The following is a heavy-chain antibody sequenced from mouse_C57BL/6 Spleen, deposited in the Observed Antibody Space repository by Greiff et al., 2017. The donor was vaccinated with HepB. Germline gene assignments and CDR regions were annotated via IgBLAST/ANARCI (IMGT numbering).Heavy chain of an antibody. CDR3: ARDLDYYGSSYFDY. Sequence: DVKLQESGGGLVKPGGSLKLSCAASGFTFSSYAMSWVRQTPEKRLEWVATISDGGSYTYYPDNVKGRFTISRDNAKNNLYLQMSHLKSEDTAMYYCARDLDYYGSSYFDYWGQGTTLTVSS. CDR1: GFTFSSYA. CDR2: ISDGGSYT. V-gene: IGHV5-4*01. J-gene: IGHJ2*01. D-gene: IGHD1-1*01.